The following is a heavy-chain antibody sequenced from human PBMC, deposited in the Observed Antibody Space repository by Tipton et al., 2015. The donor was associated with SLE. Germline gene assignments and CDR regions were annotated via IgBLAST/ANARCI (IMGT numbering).Heavy chain of an antibody. V-gene: IGHV3-7*01. CDR2: IKQDGSEK. Sequence: SLRLSCAASGFTFSSYSMNWVRQAPGKGLEWVANIKQDGSEKYYVDSVKGRFTISRDNAKNSLYLQMISLRAEDTAVYYCATLSAGYAFDIWGQGTMVTVSS. D-gene: IGHD6-13*01. CDR1: GFTFSSYS. CDR3: ATLSAGYAFDI. J-gene: IGHJ3*02.